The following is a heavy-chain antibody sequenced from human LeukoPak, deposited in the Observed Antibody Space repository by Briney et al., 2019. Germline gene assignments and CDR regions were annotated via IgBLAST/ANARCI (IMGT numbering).Heavy chain of an antibody. CDR1: GGSFSGYY. CDR2: INHGGST. J-gene: IGHJ4*02. V-gene: IGHV4-34*01. CDR3: ARGCPGY. Sequence: SETLSLTCAVYGGSFSGYYWTWIRQPPGKGLEWIGQINHGGSTTYNPSLKSRVTISVDTSKNQFSLKLTPVTTADTAVYYCARGCPGYWGQGTLVTVSS.